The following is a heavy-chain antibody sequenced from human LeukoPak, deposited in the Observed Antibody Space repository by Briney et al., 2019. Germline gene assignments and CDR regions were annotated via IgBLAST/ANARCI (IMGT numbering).Heavy chain of an antibody. J-gene: IGHJ3*02. D-gene: IGHD5-18*01. CDR1: GFTFSSYS. CDR2: ISSSSSYI. V-gene: IGHV3-21*01. CDR3: ARDENKWIQLWLSSLDAFDI. Sequence: GGSLRLSCAASGFTFSSYSMNWVRQAPGKGLEWVSSISSSSSYIYYADSVKGRFTISRDNAKNSLYLQMNSLRAEDTAVYYCARDENKWIQLWLSSLDAFDIWGQGTMVTVSS.